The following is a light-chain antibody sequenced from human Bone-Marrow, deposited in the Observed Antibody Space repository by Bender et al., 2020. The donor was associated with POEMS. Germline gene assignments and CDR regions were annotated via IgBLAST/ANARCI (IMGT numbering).Light chain of an antibody. J-gene: IGLJ3*02. V-gene: IGLV2-14*03. CDR1: SSDVGAYNH. Sequence: QSALTQPASVSGSPGQSITISCTGTSSDVGAYNHVSWYQQHPGQAPKLMIYDVSHRPSGVSDRFSGSKSGNTASLTISGLQAEDEADYYCSSYTSSSTWMFGGGTRLTVL. CDR2: DVS. CDR3: SSYTSSSTWM.